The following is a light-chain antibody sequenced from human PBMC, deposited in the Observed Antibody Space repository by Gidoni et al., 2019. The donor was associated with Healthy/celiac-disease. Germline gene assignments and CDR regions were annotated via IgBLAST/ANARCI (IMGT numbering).Light chain of an antibody. V-gene: IGLV2-14*01. CDR2: DVS. J-gene: IGLJ2*01. Sequence: LTQPASVSGSPGQSITISCTGTSSDVGGYDYVSWYQQHPGKAPKLMIYDVSNRPSGVSNRFSGSKSGNTASLTISGLQAEDEADYYCSSYTSSSTLVFGGGTKLTVL. CDR1: SSDVGGYDY. CDR3: SSYTSSSTLV.